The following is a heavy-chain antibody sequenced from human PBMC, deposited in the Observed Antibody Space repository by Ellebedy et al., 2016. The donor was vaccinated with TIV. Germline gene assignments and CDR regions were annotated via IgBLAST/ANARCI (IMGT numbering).Heavy chain of an antibody. CDR1: GFTFSSFA. V-gene: IGHV3-23*01. CDR3: AKGGVGRNNYGDY. D-gene: IGHD3-10*01. Sequence: GESLKISCAASGFTFSSFAMSWVRQAPGKGLEWVAIIISSGGRIKYADSVKGRFTVSRDDSKNTVYLQMNSLGVQDTAVYYCAKGGVGRNNYGDYWGQGTLVTVSS. CDR2: IISSGGRI. J-gene: IGHJ4*02.